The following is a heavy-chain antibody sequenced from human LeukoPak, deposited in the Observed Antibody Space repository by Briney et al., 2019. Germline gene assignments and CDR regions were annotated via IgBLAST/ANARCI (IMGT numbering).Heavy chain of an antibody. D-gene: IGHD1-26*01. CDR3: GGDRGSGRYPAGDY. CDR1: GFIFDDYG. J-gene: IGHJ4*02. V-gene: IGHV3-20*04. Sequence: GGSLRLSCAASGFIFDDYGMSWVRQVPGKGLEWVSGINGGDRGYADSVKGRFTISRDNAKNSLYLQMNSLRAEDTALYYCGGDRGSGRYPAGDYWGQGILVTVSS. CDR2: INGGDR.